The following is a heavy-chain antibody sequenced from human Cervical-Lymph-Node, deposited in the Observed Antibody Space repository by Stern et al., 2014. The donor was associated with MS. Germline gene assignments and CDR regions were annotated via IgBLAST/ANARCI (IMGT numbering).Heavy chain of an antibody. CDR3: ARDLVAATRRGSFDI. D-gene: IGHD1-26*01. CDR1: GFTFSSYW. J-gene: IGHJ3*02. CDR2: IKQDGSEQ. V-gene: IGHV3-7*01. Sequence: VQLEESGGGLVQPGGSLRLSCAASGFTFSSYWMTWVRPSPGKGLEWVANIKQDGSEQYYANPMKGRFSISRDNAKNSLYLQMNSLRVEDTAVYYCARDLVAATRRGSFDIWGQGTMVTVSS.